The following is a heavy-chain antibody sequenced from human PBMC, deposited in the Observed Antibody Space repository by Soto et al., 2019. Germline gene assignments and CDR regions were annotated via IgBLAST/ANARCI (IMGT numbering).Heavy chain of an antibody. D-gene: IGHD3-10*01. V-gene: IGHV3-23*01. Sequence: EVQLLESGGGLVQPGGSLRLSCAASGFTFSSYAMSWVRQAPGKGLEWVSAISGSGGSTYYADAVKGRFTISRDNSKNTLYLQMNSLRAEDTAVYYCAKDWGSGLGVRALYWGQGTLVAVSS. CDR3: AKDWGSGLGVRALY. CDR2: ISGSGGST. CDR1: GFTFSSYA. J-gene: IGHJ4*02.